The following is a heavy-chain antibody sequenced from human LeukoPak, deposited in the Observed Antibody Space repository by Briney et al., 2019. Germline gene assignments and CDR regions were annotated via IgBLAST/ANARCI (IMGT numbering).Heavy chain of an antibody. CDR2: IYYSGST. J-gene: IGHJ3*02. Sequence: SETLSLTCTVSGGSISSSSYYWGWIRQPPGKGLEWIGSIYYSGSTYYNPSLKSRVTISVDTSKNQSSLKLSSVTAADTAVYYCARHDPIVGTPDAFDIWGQGTMVTVSS. V-gene: IGHV4-39*01. CDR1: GGSISSSSYY. D-gene: IGHD1-26*01. CDR3: ARHDPIVGTPDAFDI.